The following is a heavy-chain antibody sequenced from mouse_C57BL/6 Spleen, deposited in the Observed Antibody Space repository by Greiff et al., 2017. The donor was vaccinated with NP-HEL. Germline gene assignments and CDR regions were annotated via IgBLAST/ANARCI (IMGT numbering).Heavy chain of an antibody. Sequence: QVQLQQPGAELVKPGASVKLSCKASGYTFTSYWMQWVKQRPGQGLEWIGEIDPSDSYTNYNQKFKGKATLTVDTSSSTAYMQLSSLTSEDTAVYYCARSIVRDWGQGTLVTVSA. D-gene: IGHD2-12*01. CDR2: IDPSDSYT. CDR1: GYTFTSYW. V-gene: IGHV1-50*01. J-gene: IGHJ3*01. CDR3: ARSIVRD.